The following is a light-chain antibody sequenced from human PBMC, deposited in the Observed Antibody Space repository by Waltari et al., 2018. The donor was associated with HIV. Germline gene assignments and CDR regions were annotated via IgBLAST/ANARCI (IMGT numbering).Light chain of an antibody. CDR3: NSYTISSTWM. J-gene: IGLJ3*02. CDR2: DVN. Sequence: QSALTQPASVSGSPGQSITISCTGTSNNVGTYNCVSWYQHHPGKAPKLIIYDVNSRPSGFSSRFSGSKSGSTASLTIAGLQDEDEAYYYCNSYTISSTWMFGGGTKLTVL. V-gene: IGLV2-14*03. CDR1: SNNVGTYNC.